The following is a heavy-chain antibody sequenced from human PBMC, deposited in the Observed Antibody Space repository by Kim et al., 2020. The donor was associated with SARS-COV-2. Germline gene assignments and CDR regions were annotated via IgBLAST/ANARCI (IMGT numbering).Heavy chain of an antibody. CDR3: ARGLGWYCGGDCYDY. J-gene: IGHJ4*02. Sequence: PSLKSRVTISVDTAKNQFSLKLSYVTAADTAVYYCARGLGWYCGGDCYDYWGQGTLVTVSS. V-gene: IGHV4-34*01. D-gene: IGHD2-21*01.